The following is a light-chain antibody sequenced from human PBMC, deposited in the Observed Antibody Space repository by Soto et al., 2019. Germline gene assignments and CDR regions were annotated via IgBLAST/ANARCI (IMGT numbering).Light chain of an antibody. Sequence: QTVVTQEPSFSVSPGRTVTLTCGLSSGSVSTSNYPSWYQQTPGQAPRTLIYSTDTRSSGVPDRFSGSILGSTAALTITGAQADDESDYYCLLYVGSGIRVFGGGTKLTVL. CDR3: LLYVGSGIRV. CDR2: STD. CDR1: SGSVSTSNY. V-gene: IGLV8-61*01. J-gene: IGLJ3*02.